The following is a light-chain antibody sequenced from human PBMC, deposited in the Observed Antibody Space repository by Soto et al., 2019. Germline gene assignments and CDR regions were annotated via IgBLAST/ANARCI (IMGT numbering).Light chain of an antibody. J-gene: IGKJ4*01. CDR1: QSVSSN. V-gene: IGKV3-15*01. CDR3: QQYNNWPSLT. Sequence: EIVMTQSPATLSVSPGEGATLSCRASQSVSSNLARYQQKPGQAPRLLIHGASTRATGIPARFTGSGSGTEFSLTISSLQSEDFAVYLCQQYNNWPSLTFGGGTKVEIQ. CDR2: GAS.